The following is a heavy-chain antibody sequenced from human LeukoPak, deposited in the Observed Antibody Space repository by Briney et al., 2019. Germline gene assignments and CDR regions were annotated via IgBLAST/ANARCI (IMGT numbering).Heavy chain of an antibody. CDR3: ARDRGERLLPTDYYYYYMDV. CDR1: GGSISSYY. CDR2: IYTSGST. Sequence: PSETLSLTCTVSGGSISSYYWSWIRQPAGKGLEWIGRIYTSGSTNYNPSLKSRVTMSVDTSKNQFSLKLSSVTAADTAVYYCARDRGERLLPTDYYYYYMDVWGKGTTVTVSS. V-gene: IGHV4-4*07. J-gene: IGHJ6*03. D-gene: IGHD2-15*01.